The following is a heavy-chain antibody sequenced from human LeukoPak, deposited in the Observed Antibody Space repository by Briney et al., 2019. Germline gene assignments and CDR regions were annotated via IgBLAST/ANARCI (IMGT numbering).Heavy chain of an antibody. Sequence: GGSLRLSCAASGFTFSSYNIHWVRQAPGKGLEWVTVVSSDGRIQYYEDSVKGRFTISRDSSKNTVHLQMNSLRAEDTAVYYCAKYFSGSFDYWGQGTLVTVSS. V-gene: IGHV3-30*18. J-gene: IGHJ4*02. CDR1: GFTFSSYN. D-gene: IGHD2-15*01. CDR2: VSSDGRIQ. CDR3: AKYFSGSFDY.